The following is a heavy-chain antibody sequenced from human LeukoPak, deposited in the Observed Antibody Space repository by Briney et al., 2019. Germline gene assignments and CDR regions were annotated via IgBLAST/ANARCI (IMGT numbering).Heavy chain of an antibody. V-gene: IGHV3-74*01. CDR1: GFTFSSYW. J-gene: IGHJ4*02. CDR2: IISDGRST. Sequence: PGGSLRLSCAASGFTFSSYWMHCVRQAPGKGLVCVSRIISDGRSTIYADSVKGRFTISREKAKNTLYLQMNSLRAEDTAVYYCARVARAEDYFDYWGQGTLVTVSS. CDR3: ARVARAEDYFDY.